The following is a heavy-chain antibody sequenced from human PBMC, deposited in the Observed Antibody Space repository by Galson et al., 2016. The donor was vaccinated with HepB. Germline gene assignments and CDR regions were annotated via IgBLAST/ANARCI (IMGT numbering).Heavy chain of an antibody. CDR1: GGSISNSY. V-gene: IGHV4-59*01. J-gene: IGHJ4*02. CDR3: ARDRGSAAGFDY. D-gene: IGHD6-13*01. CDR2: IYYSGST. Sequence: SETLSLTCTVSGGSISNSYWSWIRQPPGKGLEWIAYIYYSGSTNQNPSLKSRVTISVDTSKNQFSLQLRSVTAADTAVYYCARDRGSAAGFDYWGQGTLVTVSS.